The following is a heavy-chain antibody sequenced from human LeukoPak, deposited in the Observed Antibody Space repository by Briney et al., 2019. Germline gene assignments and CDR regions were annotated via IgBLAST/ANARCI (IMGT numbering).Heavy chain of an antibody. CDR2: IYSSGNT. D-gene: IGHD3-22*01. CDR3: ARHYYHGSGSYSFDY. CDR1: GRSISIYY. Sequence: SETLSLTYTVSGRSISIYYWSWIRQPPGKGLEWSGFIYSSGNTNYNPSLESPVTISVDTSKNQFSLKLRFVTAADTAVYYCARHYYHGSGSYSFDYWGRGTLVTVSS. J-gene: IGHJ4*02. V-gene: IGHV4-59*01.